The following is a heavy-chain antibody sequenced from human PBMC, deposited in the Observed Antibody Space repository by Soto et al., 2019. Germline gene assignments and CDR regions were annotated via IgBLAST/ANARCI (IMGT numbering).Heavy chain of an antibody. CDR2: INPGGSEE. J-gene: IGHJ4*02. CDR1: GFSFSTFW. V-gene: IGHV3-7*01. D-gene: IGHD1-26*01. Sequence: EVQLVDSAGCLVQPGGSLRLSCTASGFSFSTFWMSWVRQAPGKGLEWVANINPGGSEEYYVDSVKGRFTISRDNAKNSLYLQMNSLKAEDTAMYYCARDIVPPGICFDYWGQGALVSVSS. CDR3: ARDIVPPGICFDY.